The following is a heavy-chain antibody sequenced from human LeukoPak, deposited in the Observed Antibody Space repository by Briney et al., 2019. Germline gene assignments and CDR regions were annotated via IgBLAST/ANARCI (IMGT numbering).Heavy chain of an antibody. J-gene: IGHJ4*02. CDR2: IYYSGST. D-gene: IGHD4-23*01. CDR1: GGSISSGGYY. CDR3: ARSRGCGGNPDFDY. V-gene: IGHV4-31*03. Sequence: PSQTLSLTCTVSGGSISSGGYYWSWIRQHPGKGLEWIGYIYYSGSTYYNPSLKSRVTISVDTSKNQFSLKLSSVTAADTAVYYCARSRGCGGNPDFDYWGQGTLVTVSS.